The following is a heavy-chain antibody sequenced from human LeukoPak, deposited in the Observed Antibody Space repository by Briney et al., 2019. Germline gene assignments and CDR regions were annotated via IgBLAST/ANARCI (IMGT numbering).Heavy chain of an antibody. D-gene: IGHD3-22*01. J-gene: IGHJ4*02. CDR3: ARQGVYYSDSSAFYY. V-gene: IGHV5-51*01. CDR2: IYPGDSDT. Sequence: PRETLKISCKGSGYRFTNYWIGWVRQMPGKGLELMGSIYPGDSDTRYSPSFQGQVTISADKSITTAYLHWSSLKASDTAIYYCARQGVYYSDSSAFYYWGQGTLVTVS. CDR1: GYRFTNYW.